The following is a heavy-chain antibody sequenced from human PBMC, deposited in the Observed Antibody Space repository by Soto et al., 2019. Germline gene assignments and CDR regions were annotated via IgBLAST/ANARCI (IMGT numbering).Heavy chain of an antibody. CDR3: AKDIGIAVAGTLDY. Sequence: GGSLRLSCAASGFTFDDYAMHWVRQAPGKGLEWVSGISWNSGSIGYADSVKGRFTISRDNAKNSLYLQMNSLRAEDTALYYCAKDIGIAVAGTLDYWGQGTLVTVSS. J-gene: IGHJ4*02. CDR2: ISWNSGSI. V-gene: IGHV3-9*01. D-gene: IGHD6-19*01. CDR1: GFTFDDYA.